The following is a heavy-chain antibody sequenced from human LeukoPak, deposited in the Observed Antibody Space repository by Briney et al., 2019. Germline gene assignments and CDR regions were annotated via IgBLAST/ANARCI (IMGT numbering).Heavy chain of an antibody. CDR2: IYTSGST. V-gene: IGHV4-61*02. Sequence: PSETLSLTCTVSGGSISSNSYYWSWIRQPAGKGLEWIGRIYTSGSTNYNPSLKSRVTMSVDTSKNQFSLKLSSVTAADTAVYYCARNQWELYWQHFDYWGQGTLVTVSS. D-gene: IGHD1-26*01. CDR3: ARNQWELYWQHFDY. J-gene: IGHJ4*02. CDR1: GGSISSNSYY.